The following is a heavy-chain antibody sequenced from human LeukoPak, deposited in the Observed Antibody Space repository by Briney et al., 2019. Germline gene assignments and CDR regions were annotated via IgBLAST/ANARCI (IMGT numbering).Heavy chain of an antibody. Sequence: SETLSLTCTVSGGSISSSSYYWGWIRQPPGKGLEWIGSIYYSGSTYYNPSLKSRVTISVDTSKNQFSLKLSSVTAADTAVYYCARDGGSDIVAGGVDYYGMDVWGQGTTVTVSS. V-gene: IGHV4-39*07. J-gene: IGHJ6*02. CDR1: GGSISSSSYY. CDR2: IYYSGST. CDR3: ARDGGSDIVAGGVDYYGMDV. D-gene: IGHD5-12*01.